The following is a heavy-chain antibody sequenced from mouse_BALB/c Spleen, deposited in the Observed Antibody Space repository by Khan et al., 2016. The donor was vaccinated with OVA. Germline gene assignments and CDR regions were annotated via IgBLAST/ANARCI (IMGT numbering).Heavy chain of an antibody. CDR1: GYSVTSDYA. D-gene: IGHD2-3*01. CDR2: IPYNGST. Sequence: EVQLQESGPGLVKPSQSLSLTCTVTGYSVTSDYAWNWIRQFPGDKLEWMGYIPYNGSTSYNPSLKNRISITRDTSKNQFFLQLISVTTEDTATYYCARDGSRYNYAMDYWGQGTSVTVSS. V-gene: IGHV3-2*02. J-gene: IGHJ4*01. CDR3: ARDGSRYNYAMDY.